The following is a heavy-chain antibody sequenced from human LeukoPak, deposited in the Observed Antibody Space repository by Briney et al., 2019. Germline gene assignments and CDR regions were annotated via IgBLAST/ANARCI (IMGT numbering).Heavy chain of an antibody. CDR1: GFTFNNYW. CDR2: IKHDRSEK. D-gene: IGHD3-3*01. CDR3: ARCKYDFWSGPMDV. J-gene: IGHJ6*03. Sequence: GGPLRLSCAASGFTFNNYWMNWVRQAPGKGLEWVANIKHDRSEKYYVDSVEGRFTISRDNAKNSLYLQMNSLRAEDTAVYYCARCKYDFWSGPMDVWGKGTTVTVSS. V-gene: IGHV3-7*03.